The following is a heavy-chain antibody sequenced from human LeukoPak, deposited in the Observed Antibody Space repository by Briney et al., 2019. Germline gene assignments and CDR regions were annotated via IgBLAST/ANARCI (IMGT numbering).Heavy chain of an antibody. CDR3: AKPILGYCSSATCYSDY. CDR1: GLTRSSYV. V-gene: IGHV3-23*01. CDR2: ISGGGTST. J-gene: IGHJ4*02. Sequence: QPGGSLRLSCAASGLTRSSYVMSWVRQAPGKGLEWVSTISGGGTSTYYADSVKGRFTISRANSKNTLYLQMNSLRADDTALYYCAKPILGYCSSATCYSDYRGQGTLVTVSS. D-gene: IGHD2-2*01.